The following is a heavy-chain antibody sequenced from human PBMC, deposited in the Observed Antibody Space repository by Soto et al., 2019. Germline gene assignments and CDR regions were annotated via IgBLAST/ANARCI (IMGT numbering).Heavy chain of an antibody. CDR2: IYYSGNT. V-gene: IGHV4-30-4*01. CDR3: ASSSLYRMDV. J-gene: IGHJ6*02. Sequence: PSETLSLTYSVSGGSISSGYYYWSWIRQPPGKGLEWIGNIYYSGNTYYNPSLKSRLIISIDTSNNQFSLKVGSVNAEDTAVYYCASSSLYRMDVWRQGHTVT. CDR1: GGSISSGYYY.